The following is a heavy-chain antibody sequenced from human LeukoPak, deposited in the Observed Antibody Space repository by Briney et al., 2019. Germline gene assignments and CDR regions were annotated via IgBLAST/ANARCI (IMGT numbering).Heavy chain of an antibody. V-gene: IGHV4-30-4*01. Sequence: SQTLSLTCTVSGGSISSGDYYWSWIRQPPGKGLEWIGYIYYSGSTYYNPSLKSRVTISVDTSKNQFSLKLSSVTAADTAVYYCARGLDYYDSSGHQPQDYYYGMDVWGQGTTVTVSS. J-gene: IGHJ6*02. CDR3: ARGLDYYDSSGHQPQDYYYGMDV. CDR1: GGSISSGDYY. D-gene: IGHD3-22*01. CDR2: IYYSGST.